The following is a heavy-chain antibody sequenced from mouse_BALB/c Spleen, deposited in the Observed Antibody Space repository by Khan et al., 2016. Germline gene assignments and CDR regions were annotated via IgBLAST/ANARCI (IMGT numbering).Heavy chain of an antibody. D-gene: IGHD2-1*01. CDR3: ARNYGNYGGYFDV. J-gene: IGHJ1*01. CDR2: ISYSGST. CDR1: GYSITSDYA. Sequence: EVKLLESGPGLVKPSQSLSLTCTVTGYSITSDYAWNWIRQFPGNKLEWMGYISYSGSTSYNPSLKSRISITRDTSKNQFFLQLNSVTTEDTATYYCARNYGNYGGYFDVWGAGTTVTVSS. V-gene: IGHV3-2*02.